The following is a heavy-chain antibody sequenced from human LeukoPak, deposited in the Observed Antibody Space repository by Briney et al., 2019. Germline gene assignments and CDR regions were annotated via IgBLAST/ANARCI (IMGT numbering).Heavy chain of an antibody. V-gene: IGHV3-23*01. Sequence: GGPLRLSCAASGFTFSSYAMSWVRQAPGKGLEWVSAISGSGGSTYYADSVKGRFTISRDNSKNTLYLQMNSLRAEDTAVYYCAKDYKVRGYYYIDAFDIWGQGTMVTVSS. CDR1: GFTFSSYA. J-gene: IGHJ3*02. CDR2: ISGSGGST. D-gene: IGHD3-22*01. CDR3: AKDYKVRGYYYIDAFDI.